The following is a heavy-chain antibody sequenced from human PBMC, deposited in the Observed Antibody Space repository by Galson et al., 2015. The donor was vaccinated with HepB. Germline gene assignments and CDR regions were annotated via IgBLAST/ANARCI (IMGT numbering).Heavy chain of an antibody. CDR3: ARALGYGSGILWYYFDY. D-gene: IGHD3-10*01. CDR2: TYYRSKWYN. V-gene: IGHV6-1*01. Sequence: CAISGDSVSSNSAAWNWIRQSPSRGLEWLGRTYYRSKWYNDYAVSVKSRITINPDTSKNQFSLQLNSVTPEDTAVYYCARALGYGSGILWYYFDYWGQGTLVTVSS. CDR1: GDSVSSNSAA. J-gene: IGHJ4*02.